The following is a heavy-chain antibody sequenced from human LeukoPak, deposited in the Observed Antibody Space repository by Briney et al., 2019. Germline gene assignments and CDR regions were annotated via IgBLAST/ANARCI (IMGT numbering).Heavy chain of an antibody. D-gene: IGHD6-13*01. CDR2: ISGSGGST. CDR3: AKSRYSSSWYRGFDY. J-gene: IGHJ4*02. CDR1: GFTFSSYA. V-gene: IGHV3-23*01. Sequence: SGGSLRLSCAASGFTFSSYAMSWVRQAPGKGLEWVSAISGSGGSTYYADSVKGRFTISRDNSNNTLYLQMNSLRAEDTAVYYCAKSRYSSSWYRGFDYWGQGTLVTVSS.